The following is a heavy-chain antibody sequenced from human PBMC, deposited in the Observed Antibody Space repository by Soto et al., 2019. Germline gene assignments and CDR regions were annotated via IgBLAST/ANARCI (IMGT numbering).Heavy chain of an antibody. CDR2: ISGSGGST. J-gene: IGHJ6*03. Sequence: EVQLLESGGGLVQPGGALRLSCAASGFTFSSYAMSWVRQAPGKGLEWVSAISGSGGSTYYADSVKGRFTISRDNSKNTLYLQMNSLRAEDTAVYYCAKAVGYCRGGSCYSVPYYYYMDVWGKGTTVTVSS. CDR1: GFTFSSYA. CDR3: AKAVGYCRGGSCYSVPYYYYMDV. V-gene: IGHV3-23*01. D-gene: IGHD2-15*01.